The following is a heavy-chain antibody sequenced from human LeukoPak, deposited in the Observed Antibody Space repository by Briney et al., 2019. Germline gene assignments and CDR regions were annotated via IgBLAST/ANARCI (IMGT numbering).Heavy chain of an antibody. D-gene: IGHD3-22*01. CDR3: AHRKNYYDSSVFDY. Sequence: TLSLTCTVSGGSISSYYWSWIRQPPGRALEWLALIYWDDDRRYSPSLKTRLTITKDTSKNQVVLTMTNMDPVDTATYYCAHRKNYYDSSVFDYWGQGTLVTVSS. CDR2: IYWDDDR. V-gene: IGHV2-5*08. J-gene: IGHJ4*02. CDR1: GGSISSYYW.